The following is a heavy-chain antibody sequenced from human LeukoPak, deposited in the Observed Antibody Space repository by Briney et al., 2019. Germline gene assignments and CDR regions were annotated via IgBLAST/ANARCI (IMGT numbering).Heavy chain of an antibody. CDR1: GGSISDSANR. V-gene: IGHV4-39*01. J-gene: IGHJ6*02. Sequence: PSETLSLTCTVSGGSISDSANRWAWIRQPPGEGLEWIGNIYYDGSTYYNPSLKSRVTISVDTSKNQFSLKLSSVTAADTAVYYCARQGYCSGGSCYSYYYGMDVWGQGTTVTVSS. CDR3: ARQGYCSGGSCYSYYYGMDV. CDR2: IYYDGST. D-gene: IGHD2-15*01.